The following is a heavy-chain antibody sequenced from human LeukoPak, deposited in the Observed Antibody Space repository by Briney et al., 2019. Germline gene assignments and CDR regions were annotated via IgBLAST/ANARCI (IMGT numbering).Heavy chain of an antibody. V-gene: IGHV4-61*02. CDR1: GGSISSGSYY. CDR3: ARDDRLTTVALYYYYYYMDV. Sequence: SETLSLTCTVSGGSISSGSYYWSWIRQPAGKGLEWIGRIYTSGSTNYNPSLKSRVTISVDTSKNQFSLKLSSVTAADTAVYYCARDDRLTTVALYYYYYYMDVWGKGTTVTVSS. J-gene: IGHJ6*03. CDR2: IYTSGST. D-gene: IGHD4-23*01.